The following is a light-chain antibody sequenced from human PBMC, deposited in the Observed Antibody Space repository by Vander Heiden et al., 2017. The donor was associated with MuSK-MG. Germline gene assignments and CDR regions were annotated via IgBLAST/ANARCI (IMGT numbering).Light chain of an antibody. J-gene: IGLJ2*01. CDR2: IDS. V-gene: IGLV3-21*03. Sequence: SYPLTQPPSASEAPGKTARITCGGNNIGSESVHRCQQKPGQAPVLVVYIDSDRPSGLPERFSGSNSGNTATLTISRVEAGDEADYYCQVWDSSSDHVVFGGGTKLTVL. CDR1: NIGSES. CDR3: QVWDSSSDHVV.